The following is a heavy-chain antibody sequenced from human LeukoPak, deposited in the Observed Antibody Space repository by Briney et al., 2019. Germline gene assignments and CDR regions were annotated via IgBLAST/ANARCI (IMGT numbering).Heavy chain of an antibody. J-gene: IGHJ5*02. Sequence: SETLSLTCAVYGESFSNYYWDWIRQSPGKGLEWIGEIKYSGTTNYNPSLKSRVTISIDTSKSQFSLKLTSVTAADTAVYYCARGRGWLYFERMSWFDPWGQGALVTVSS. CDR2: IKYSGTT. V-gene: IGHV4-34*01. D-gene: IGHD2/OR15-2a*01. CDR3: ARGRGWLYFERMSWFDP. CDR1: GESFSNYY.